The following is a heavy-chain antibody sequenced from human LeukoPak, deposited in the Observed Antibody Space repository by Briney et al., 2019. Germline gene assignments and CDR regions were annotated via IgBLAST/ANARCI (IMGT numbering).Heavy chain of an antibody. CDR2: ISGSGGSI. V-gene: IGHV3-23*01. Sequence: GGSLRLSCAASGFTFSSYAMSWVRQAPGKGLEWVSAISGSGGSIYYADSVKGRFTISRDNAKNSLFLQMNSLRAEDTAVYYCARETQYCSSTSLGLECTNNWFDPWGQGTLVTVSS. J-gene: IGHJ5*02. CDR3: ARETQYCSSTSLGLECTNNWFDP. CDR1: GFTFSSYA. D-gene: IGHD2-2*01.